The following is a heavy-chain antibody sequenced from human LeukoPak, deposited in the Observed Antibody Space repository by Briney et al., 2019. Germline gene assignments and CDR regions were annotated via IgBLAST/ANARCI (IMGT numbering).Heavy chain of an antibody. CDR2: INPSGGST. Sequence: GASVKVSCKASGYTFTGYYMHWVRQAPGQGLEWMGIINPSGGSTSYAQKFQGRVTMTRDTSTSTVYMELSSLRSEDTAVYYCARDRRYCSGGSCYWFDPWGQGTLVTVSS. D-gene: IGHD2-15*01. CDR1: GYTFTGYY. CDR3: ARDRRYCSGGSCYWFDP. J-gene: IGHJ5*02. V-gene: IGHV1-46*01.